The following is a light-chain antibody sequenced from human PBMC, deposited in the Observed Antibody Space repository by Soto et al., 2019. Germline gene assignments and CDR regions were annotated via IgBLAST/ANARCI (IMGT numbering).Light chain of an antibody. V-gene: IGKV3-20*01. CDR2: GAS. CDR3: QQYGSLWT. J-gene: IGKJ1*01. CDR1: QSVTSSY. Sequence: EIVLTQSPGTLSLSPGERATLSCRASQSVTSSYVAWYQQRPGLAPRLLIYGASSRATGIPDRFSGSGSGRDFTLTISRLEPGDFAVYFCQQYGSLWTFGQGTKVDIK.